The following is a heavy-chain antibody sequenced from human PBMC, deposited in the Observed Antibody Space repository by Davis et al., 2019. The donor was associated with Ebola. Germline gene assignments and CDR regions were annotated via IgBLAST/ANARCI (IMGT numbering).Heavy chain of an antibody. Sequence: AASVKVSCKASGGTFSSYAISWVRQAPGQGLEWMGRIIPILGIANYAQKFQGRVTITADKSTSTAYMELSSLRSEDTAVYYCARGIVGATRPYYFDYWGQGTLVTVSS. J-gene: IGHJ4*02. D-gene: IGHD1-26*01. CDR3: ARGIVGATRPYYFDY. CDR1: GGTFSSYA. CDR2: IIPILGIA. V-gene: IGHV1-69*04.